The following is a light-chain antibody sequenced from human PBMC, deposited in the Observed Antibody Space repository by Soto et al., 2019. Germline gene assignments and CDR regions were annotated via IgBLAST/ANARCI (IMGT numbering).Light chain of an antibody. V-gene: IGLV1-47*02. J-gene: IGLJ1*01. CDR2: SNN. Sequence: QPVLGQPPSASGTPGERVTISCSGSSSNSGSNYVYWYQQLPGTAPKLLIYSNNQRPSGVPDRFSGSKSGTSDSLAISGLRSEDEADYYSAAWGASLSGSHVFGTGTNVTVL. CDR1: SSNSGSNY. CDR3: AAWGASLSGSHV.